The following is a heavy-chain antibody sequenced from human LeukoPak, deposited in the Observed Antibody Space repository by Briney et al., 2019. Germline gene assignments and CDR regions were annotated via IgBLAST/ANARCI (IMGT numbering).Heavy chain of an antibody. CDR3: ATFDSGSYYYFDY. V-gene: IGHV1-69*02. Sequence: ASVKVSCKASGYTFTSYCMHWVRQAPGQGLAWMGRIIPILGIANYAQKFQGRVTITADKSTSTAYMELSSLRSEDTAVYYCATFDSGSYYYFDYWGQGTLVTVSS. J-gene: IGHJ4*02. CDR1: GYTFTSYC. D-gene: IGHD1-26*01. CDR2: IIPILGIA.